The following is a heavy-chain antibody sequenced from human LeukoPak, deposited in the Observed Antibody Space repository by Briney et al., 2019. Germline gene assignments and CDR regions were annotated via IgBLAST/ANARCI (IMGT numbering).Heavy chain of an antibody. CDR1: GFTFSSYG. V-gene: IGHV3-30*18. CDR3: AKVRDYGDANFDY. D-gene: IGHD4-17*01. J-gene: IGHJ4*02. Sequence: GGSLRLSCAASGFTFSSYGMHWVRQAPGKGLEWVAVISYDGSNKYYADSVKGRFTISRDNSKNTLYLQMNSLRAEDTAVYYCAKVRDYGDANFDYWGQGTLVTVSS. CDR2: ISYDGSNK.